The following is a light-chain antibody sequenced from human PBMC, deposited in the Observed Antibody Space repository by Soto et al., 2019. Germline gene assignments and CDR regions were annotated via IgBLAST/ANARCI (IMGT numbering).Light chain of an antibody. V-gene: IGLV2-23*02. CDR2: EVS. Sequence: QSALTQPASVSGSPEQSITISCTGTSSDVGSYNLVSWYQQHPGKAPKLMIYEVSKRPSGVSNRFSGSKSGNTASLTISGLQAEDEADYYCCSYAGSKMVFGGGTKLTVL. J-gene: IGLJ2*01. CDR1: SSDVGSYNL. CDR3: CSYAGSKMV.